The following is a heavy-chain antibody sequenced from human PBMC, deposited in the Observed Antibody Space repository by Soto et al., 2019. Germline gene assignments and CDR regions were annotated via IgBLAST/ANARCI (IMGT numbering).Heavy chain of an antibody. CDR1: GGTFSSYA. J-gene: IGHJ1*01. V-gene: IGHV1-69*13. D-gene: IGHD1-26*01. CDR2: IIPIFGTA. Sequence: ASVKVSCKASGGTFSSYAISWVRQAPGQGLEWMGGIIPIFGTANYAQKFQGRVTITADEYTSTAYMELSSLRSEETAVYYCARGRGRSRPQGGYFQHWGQGTLVTVSS. CDR3: ARGRGRSRPQGGYFQH.